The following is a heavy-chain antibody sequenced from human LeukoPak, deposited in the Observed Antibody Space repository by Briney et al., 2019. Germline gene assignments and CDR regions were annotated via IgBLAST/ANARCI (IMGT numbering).Heavy chain of an antibody. V-gene: IGHV4-38-2*02. CDR1: GYSMSSGYY. J-gene: IGHJ6*03. D-gene: IGHD5-24*01. CDR3: ARGFRNVEMATRAGGYYYYYMDV. CDR2: MYHTGST. Sequence: PSETLSLTCTVSGYSMSSGYYWGWIRQPPERGLEWIGSMYHTGSTYYNPSLKSRVTISVDTSKNQFYLKLSSVTAADTAVYYCARGFRNVEMATRAGGYYYYYMDVWGKGTTVTISS.